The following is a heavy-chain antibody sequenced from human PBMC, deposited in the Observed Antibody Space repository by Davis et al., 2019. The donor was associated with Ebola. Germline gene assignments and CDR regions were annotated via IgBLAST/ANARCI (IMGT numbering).Heavy chain of an antibody. CDR2: IYPSDSDT. D-gene: IGHD3-10*01. J-gene: IGHJ2*01. CDR1: DYRFANYW. CDR3: ARLYGPGHYLNWYFNL. V-gene: IGHV5-51*01. Sequence: GESLKISCKGSDYRFANYWIGWVRQKPGKGLEWMGMIYPSDSDTRYSPSFQGQVIISADKSISTAYLQWNSLQASDTAVYYCARLYGPGHYLNWYFNLWGRGTLVTVSS.